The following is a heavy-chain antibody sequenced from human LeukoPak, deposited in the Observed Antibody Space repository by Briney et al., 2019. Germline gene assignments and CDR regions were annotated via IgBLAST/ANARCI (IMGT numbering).Heavy chain of an antibody. CDR3: ARARGNRLWGNWFDP. V-gene: IGHV4-39*07. J-gene: IGHJ5*02. D-gene: IGHD7-27*01. CDR1: GGSISSSSYY. CDR2: IYYSGST. Sequence: PSETLSLTCTVSGGSISSSSYYWGWIRQPPGKGLEYIGSIYYSGSTYYNPSLKSRVTISVDTSKNQFSLKLSSVTAADTAVYYCARARGNRLWGNWFDPWGQGTLVTVSS.